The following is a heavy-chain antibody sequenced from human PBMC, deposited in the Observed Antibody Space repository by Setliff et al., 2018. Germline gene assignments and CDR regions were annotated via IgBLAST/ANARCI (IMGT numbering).Heavy chain of an antibody. CDR2: ISGRGGST. CDR3: ANNYYDPTMGYYFDY. V-gene: IGHV3-23*01. J-gene: IGHJ4*02. Sequence: GGSLRLSCAASGFTFSSSAMSWVRQAPGKGLEWASTISGRGGSTYYADSVKGRFTISRDNSKNTLYLQMSSLRAEDTAIYYCANNYYDPTMGYYFDYWGQGTQVTVSS. D-gene: IGHD3-22*01. CDR1: GFTFSSSA.